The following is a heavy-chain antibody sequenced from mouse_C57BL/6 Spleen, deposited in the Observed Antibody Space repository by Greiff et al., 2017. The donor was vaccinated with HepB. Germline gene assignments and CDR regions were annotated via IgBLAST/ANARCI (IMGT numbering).Heavy chain of an antibody. CDR1: GYAFTNYL. CDR3: ARSPRAMDY. J-gene: IGHJ4*01. Sequence: VKLMESGAELVRPGTSVKVSCKASGYAFTNYLIEWVKQRPGQGLEWIGVINPGSGGTNYNEKFKGKATLTADKSSSTAYMQLSSLTSEDSAVYFCARSPRAMDYWGQGTSVTVSS. CDR2: INPGSGGT. V-gene: IGHV1-54*01.